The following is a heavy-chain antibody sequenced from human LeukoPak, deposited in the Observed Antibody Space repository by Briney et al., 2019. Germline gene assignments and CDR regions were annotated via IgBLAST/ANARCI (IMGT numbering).Heavy chain of an antibody. CDR2: INPNSGGT. V-gene: IGHV1-2*02. CDR1: GYTFTGYY. D-gene: IGHD5-18*01. J-gene: IGHJ5*02. Sequence: ASVKVSCKASGYTFTGYYMHWVRQAPGQGLEWMGWINPNSGGTNYAQKFQGRVTMTRDTSISTAYMELSRLRSDDTAVYYCARGIFGYSYGFNWFDPWGQGTPVTVSS. CDR3: ARGIFGYSYGFNWFDP.